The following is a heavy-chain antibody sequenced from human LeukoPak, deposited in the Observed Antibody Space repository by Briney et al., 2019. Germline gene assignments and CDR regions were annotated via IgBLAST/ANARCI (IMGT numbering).Heavy chain of an antibody. Sequence: ASVKVSCKASGYTFTSYYMHWVRQAPGQGLEWMGIINPSGGSTTYAQKFQGRVTMTRDTSTSTVYMELSSLRSEDTAVYYCARDHEYYYGSGSYYPGGCDYWGQGTLVTVSS. J-gene: IGHJ4*02. V-gene: IGHV1-46*01. D-gene: IGHD3-10*01. CDR2: INPSGGST. CDR1: GYTFTSYY. CDR3: ARDHEYYYGSGSYYPGGCDY.